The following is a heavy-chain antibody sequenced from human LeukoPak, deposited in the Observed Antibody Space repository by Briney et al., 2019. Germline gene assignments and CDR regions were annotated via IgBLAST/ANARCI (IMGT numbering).Heavy chain of an antibody. J-gene: IGHJ4*02. CDR2: IYDSGST. CDR3: ARQSLLGDYFDY. CDR1: GGSISSYY. V-gene: IGHV4-59*08. Sequence: SETLSLTCTVSGGSISSYYWNWIRQPPGKGLEWIGYIYDSGSTNYNPSLKSRVTISVDTSKNQFSLKLTSVTAADTAVYYCARQSLLGDYFDYWGQGTLVTVSS.